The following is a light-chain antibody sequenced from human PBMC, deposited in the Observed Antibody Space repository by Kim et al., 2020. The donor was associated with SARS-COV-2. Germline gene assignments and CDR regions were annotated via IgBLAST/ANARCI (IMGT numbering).Light chain of an antibody. CDR1: SSDIGGYNY. J-gene: IGLJ2*01. CDR3: SSYPRL. V-gene: IGLV2-14*03. CDR2: DVN. Sequence: GSPGQSITISCTGTSSDIGGYNYVSWYQQHPGKAPKLIIYDVNKWPSGVSDRFSGAKSGNTASLTISGLQAEDEADYYCSSYPRLFGGGTKVTVL.